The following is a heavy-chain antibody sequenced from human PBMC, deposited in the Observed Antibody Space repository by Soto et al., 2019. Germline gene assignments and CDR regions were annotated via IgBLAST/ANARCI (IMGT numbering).Heavy chain of an antibody. CDR2: IYYSGST. CDR3: ARVAPNYYGSGSSDIDY. CDR1: GGSISSGGYY. D-gene: IGHD3-10*01. V-gene: IGHV4-31*03. J-gene: IGHJ4*02. Sequence: LSLTCTVSGGSISSGGYYWSWIRQHPVKGLEWIGYIYYSGSTYYNPSLKSRVTISVDTSKNQFSLKLGSVTAADTAVYYCARVAPNYYGSGSSDIDYWGQGTLVTVSS.